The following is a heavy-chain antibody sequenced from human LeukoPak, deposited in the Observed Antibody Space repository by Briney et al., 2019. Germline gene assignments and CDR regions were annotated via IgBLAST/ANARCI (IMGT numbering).Heavy chain of an antibody. D-gene: IGHD4-17*01. V-gene: IGHV3-74*01. J-gene: IGHJ6*02. CDR2: INSDGSST. CDR3: ARDLKYGDRGYYYYGMDV. Sequence: HPGGSLRLSCAASGFTFSSYWMHWARQAPGKGLVWVSRINSDGSSTSYADSVKGRFTISRDNAKNTLYLQMNSLRAEDTAVYYCARDLKYGDRGYYYYGMDVWGQGTTVTVSS. CDR1: GFTFSSYW.